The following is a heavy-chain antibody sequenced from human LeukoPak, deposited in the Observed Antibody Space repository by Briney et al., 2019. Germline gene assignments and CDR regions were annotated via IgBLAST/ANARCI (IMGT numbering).Heavy chain of an antibody. CDR2: ISGSGGSA. Sequence: PGGTLRLSCAASGFTFSSYGMSWVRQAPGKGLEWVSAISGSGGSAYYADSVKGRFTISRDNFKNTLYLQMNSLRAEDTAVYYCAKAPVTTCSGAYCYPFDYWSQGTLVTVSS. CDR1: GFTFSSYG. D-gene: IGHD2-15*01. V-gene: IGHV3-23*01. CDR3: AKAPVTTCSGAYCYPFDY. J-gene: IGHJ4*02.